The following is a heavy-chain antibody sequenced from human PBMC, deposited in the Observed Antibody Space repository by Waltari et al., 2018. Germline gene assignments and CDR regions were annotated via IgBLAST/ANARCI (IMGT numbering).Heavy chain of an antibody. CDR1: GFTFSSSW. CDR2: ISSDGSDT. Sequence: DVQLVESGGGLVQPGGSLRLSCTASGFTFSSSWLHWVRQAPGKGRVWVSRISSDGSDTRYADSVKGRFTISRDNAKNTLYLQMNSLRDEDTAVYYCARDTYYDSWSGYYGGWFDYWGQGTLVTVSS. J-gene: IGHJ4*02. D-gene: IGHD3-3*01. V-gene: IGHV3-74*01. CDR3: ARDTYYDSWSGYYGGWFDY.